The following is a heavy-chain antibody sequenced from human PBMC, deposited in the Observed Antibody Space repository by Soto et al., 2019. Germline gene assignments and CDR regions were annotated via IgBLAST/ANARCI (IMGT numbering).Heavy chain of an antibody. CDR3: ARGRRVGLDATVDY. J-gene: IGHJ4*02. D-gene: IGHD1-1*01. CDR2: ISDGGTKE. CDR1: GFIFSSYA. Sequence: PGESLQISCEASGFIFSSYAMRWVRQAPGKGLEWVAAISDGGTKESYAASVKDRFTISRDDSKNTLFLSLNALRGDNTAVYYCARGRRVGLDATVDYWGMGSLVTVSS. V-gene: IGHV3-33*08.